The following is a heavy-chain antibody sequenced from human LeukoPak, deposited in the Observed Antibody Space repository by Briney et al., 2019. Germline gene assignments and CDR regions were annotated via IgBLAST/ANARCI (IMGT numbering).Heavy chain of an antibody. J-gene: IGHJ4*02. V-gene: IGHV3-23*01. CDR1: GLSFSSYA. CDR3: ARVGGWGSYRFDY. Sequence: GGSLRLSCAASGLSFSSYAMTWVRQAPGKGLEWVSTISGSSDDTYYADSVKGRFTVSRDNSKNTLYVQMNSLRAEDTAVYYWARVGGWGSYRFDYWAKETLVTVPS. D-gene: IGHD3-16*02. CDR2: ISGSSDDT.